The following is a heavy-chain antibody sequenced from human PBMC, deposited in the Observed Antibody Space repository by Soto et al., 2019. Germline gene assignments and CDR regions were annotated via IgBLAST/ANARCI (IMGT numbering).Heavy chain of an antibody. Sequence: GGSLRLSCAGSGFSFSSYEMNWVRQAPGKGLEWVSYISSSGSDIYYADSVKARFTISRDNAQNFLYLQMNSLRAEDTAVYYCASLSGSYGFDPVVWGQGTTVTVSS. CDR3: ASLSGSYGFDPVV. D-gene: IGHD1-26*01. CDR2: ISSSGSDI. CDR1: GFSFSSYE. V-gene: IGHV3-48*03. J-gene: IGHJ6*02.